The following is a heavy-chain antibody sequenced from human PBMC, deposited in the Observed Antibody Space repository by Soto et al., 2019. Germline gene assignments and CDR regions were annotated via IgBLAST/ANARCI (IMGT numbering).Heavy chain of an antibody. CDR1: GFTFSTYA. J-gene: IGHJ6*02. CDR3: ARRCSVGGCSPSYHGMDV. Sequence: QVQLVESGGGVVQPGGSLRLSCAASGFTFSTYAMHWVRQAPGEGLEWVSVISHDGAREYYAASLMGRIAISRDNSKSTVSLEINSLRVEDTAVYYCARRCSVGGCSPSYHGMDVWGQGTTVTVSS. V-gene: IGHV3-30*09. CDR2: ISHDGARE. D-gene: IGHD2-15*01.